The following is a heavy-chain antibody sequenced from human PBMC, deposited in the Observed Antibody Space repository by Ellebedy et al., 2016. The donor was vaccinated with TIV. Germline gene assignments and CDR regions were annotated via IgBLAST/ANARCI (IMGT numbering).Heavy chain of an antibody. CDR1: GFSFRSYW. J-gene: IGHJ5*02. V-gene: IGHV3-7*01. Sequence: GGSLRLSCAASGFSFRSYWMSWVRQAPGKGLEWVANIYQDGSDQYYADSVKGRFTISRDNANKSLFLQMHSLRVDDTAVYYCARRGSYGDYAVQVNSWFDTWGQGTLVSVSS. CDR3: ARRGSYGDYAVQVNSWFDT. CDR2: IYQDGSDQ. D-gene: IGHD4-17*01.